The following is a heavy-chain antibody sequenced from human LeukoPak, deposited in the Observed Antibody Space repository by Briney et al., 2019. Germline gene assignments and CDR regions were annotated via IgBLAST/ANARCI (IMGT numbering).Heavy chain of an antibody. D-gene: IGHD3-10*01. CDR3: ARDMVRGVIGYYFDY. CDR1: GFTFSSYG. Sequence: GGSLRLSCAASGFTFSSYGMHWVRQAPGKGLEWVAFIPYDGSNKYYADSVKGRFTISRDNSKNTLYLQMNSLRAEDTAVYYCARDMVRGVIGYYFDYWGQGTLVTVSS. CDR2: IPYDGSNK. V-gene: IGHV3-30*02. J-gene: IGHJ4*02.